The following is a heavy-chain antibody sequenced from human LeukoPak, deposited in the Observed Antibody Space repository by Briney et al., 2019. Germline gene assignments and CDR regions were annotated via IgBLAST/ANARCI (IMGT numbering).Heavy chain of an antibody. D-gene: IGHD3-10*01. CDR1: GFTFSSYA. CDR2: ISTSGGST. Sequence: GGSLRLSCAASGFTFSSYAMSWVRQAPGKGLEWASTISTSGGSTYYADSVKGRFTISRDNSKNTLYLQMNSLRAEDTAVYYCAKVRFGVTARYHFDFWGQGTLVTVSS. V-gene: IGHV3-23*01. CDR3: AKVRFGVTARYHFDF. J-gene: IGHJ4*02.